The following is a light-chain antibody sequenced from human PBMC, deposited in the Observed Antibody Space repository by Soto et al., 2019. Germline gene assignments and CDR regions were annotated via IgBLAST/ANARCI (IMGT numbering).Light chain of an antibody. J-gene: IGKJ1*01. Sequence: EIVMTQSPATLSVSPGERATLSCRASQSVSSNLVWYQQKPGQAPRLLISGASTRATDIPARFSGSGSGTEFTLIISSRQSEDFAVYYCQQYDNWPRTFGQGTKVEVK. CDR2: GAS. V-gene: IGKV3-15*01. CDR3: QQYDNWPRT. CDR1: QSVSSN.